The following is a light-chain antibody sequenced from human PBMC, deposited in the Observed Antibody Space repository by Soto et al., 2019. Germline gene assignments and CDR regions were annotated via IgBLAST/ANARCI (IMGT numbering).Light chain of an antibody. CDR2: KAS. CDR3: QQYNSYSRT. J-gene: IGKJ2*02. CDR1: QSISSW. Sequence: DIQMTQSPSTLSASVGDRVTITCRASQSISSWLAWYQQKPGKAPKLLIYKASSLESGVPPRFSGSGSGTEFTLTISSLQPDDFATYYCQQYNSYSRTFGQGTKVDIK. V-gene: IGKV1-5*03.